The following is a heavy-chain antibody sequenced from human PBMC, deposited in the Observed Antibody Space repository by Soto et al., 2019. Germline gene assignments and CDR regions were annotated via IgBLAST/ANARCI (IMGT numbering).Heavy chain of an antibody. V-gene: IGHV3-23*01. CDR1: GFTFSSYA. Sequence: GGSLRLSCAASGFTFSSYAMSWVRQAPGKGLEWVSAISGSGGSTYYADSVKGRFTISRDNSKNTLYLQMNSLRAEDTAVYYCATLRVVPADSPSRDVDYWGQGTLVTVSS. CDR3: ATLRVVPADSPSRDVDY. D-gene: IGHD2-2*01. CDR2: ISGSGGST. J-gene: IGHJ4*02.